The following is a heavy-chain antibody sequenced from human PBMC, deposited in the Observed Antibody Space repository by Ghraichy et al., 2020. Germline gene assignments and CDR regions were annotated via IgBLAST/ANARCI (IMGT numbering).Heavy chain of an antibody. V-gene: IGHV3-23*01. J-gene: IGHJ4*02. CDR1: GFTFSSYA. CDR2: ISGSGGST. Sequence: LSLTCAASGFTFSSYAMSWVRQAPGKGLEWVSAISGSGGSTYYADSVKGRFTISRDNSKNTLYLQMNSLRAEDTAVYYCAKDVDTAMVDYFDYWGQGTLVTVSS. CDR3: AKDVDTAMVDYFDY. D-gene: IGHD5-18*01.